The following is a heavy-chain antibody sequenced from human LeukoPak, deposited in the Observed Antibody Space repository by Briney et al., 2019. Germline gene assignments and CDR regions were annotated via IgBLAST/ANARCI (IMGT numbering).Heavy chain of an antibody. Sequence: ASVKVSCKASGYIFTGYYIHWLRQAPGQGLEWMGWIHPNSGNTNYAQKFQGRVIMTRDTSITTAYMEVTWLTSDDTAVYYCARGPLYCAYTDCLPNWFGPWGQGALVTVSS. V-gene: IGHV1-2*02. CDR2: IHPNSGNT. CDR1: GYIFTGYY. CDR3: ARGPLYCAYTDCLPNWFGP. D-gene: IGHD3-16*01. J-gene: IGHJ5*02.